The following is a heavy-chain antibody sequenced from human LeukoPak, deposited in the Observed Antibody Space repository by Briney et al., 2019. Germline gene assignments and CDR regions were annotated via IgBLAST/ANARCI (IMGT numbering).Heavy chain of an antibody. CDR3: ARHANSRSGGTYNWFDP. CDR2: ISAYNGNT. V-gene: IGHV1-18*01. D-gene: IGHD2-15*01. CDR1: GYTFTSYG. Sequence: ASVKVSCKASGYTFTSYGISWVRQAPGQGLEWMGWISAYNGNTNYAQKLQGRVTMTTDTSTSTAYMELRSLRSDDTAVYYCARHANSRSGGTYNWFDPWGQGTLVTVSS. J-gene: IGHJ5*02.